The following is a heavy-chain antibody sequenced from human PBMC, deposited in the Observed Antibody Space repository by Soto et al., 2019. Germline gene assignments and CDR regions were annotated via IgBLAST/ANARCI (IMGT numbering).Heavy chain of an antibody. J-gene: IGHJ3*02. CDR2: ISGSADDT. V-gene: IGHV3-11*06. CDR1: GFTFSAWY. CDR3: ARDIVKRGIVVVVAATPSAFDI. Sequence: GGSLRLCCEASGFTFSAWYMSWIRQAPGRGLEYISYISGSADDTNYADSVKGRFTVSRDNTRNSLYLQMNSLRAEDTAVYYCARDIVKRGIVVVVAATPSAFDIWGQGTMVTVSS. D-gene: IGHD2-15*01.